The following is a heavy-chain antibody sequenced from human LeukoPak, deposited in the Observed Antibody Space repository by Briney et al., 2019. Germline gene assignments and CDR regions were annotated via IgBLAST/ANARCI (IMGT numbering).Heavy chain of an antibody. CDR3: ARANHYGSGSYYPRYPYYYYYYYMDV. CDR2: IYYSGST. Sequence: PSETLSLTCTVSGGSISSYYWSWIRQPPGKGLEWMGYIYYSGSTNYNPSLKSRVTISVDTSKNQFSLKLSSVTAADTAVYYCARANHYGSGSYYPRYPYYYYYYYMDVWGKGTTVTISS. V-gene: IGHV4-59*01. D-gene: IGHD3-10*01. J-gene: IGHJ6*03. CDR1: GGSISSYY.